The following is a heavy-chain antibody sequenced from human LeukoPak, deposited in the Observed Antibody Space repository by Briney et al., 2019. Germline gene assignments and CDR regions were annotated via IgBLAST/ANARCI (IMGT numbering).Heavy chain of an antibody. CDR2: ISYDRANK. D-gene: IGHD2-2*01. V-gene: IGHV3-30-3*01. J-gene: IGHJ4*02. CDR1: GFTFSSYA. Sequence: PGRSLRLSCAASGFTFSSYAMHWVRQAPGKGLEWVAVISYDRANKYYADSVKGRFTISRDNSKNTLYLQMNSLRTEDTAVYYCATGGDIVVAPAETSHYWGQGTLVTVSS. CDR3: ATGGDIVVAPAETSHY.